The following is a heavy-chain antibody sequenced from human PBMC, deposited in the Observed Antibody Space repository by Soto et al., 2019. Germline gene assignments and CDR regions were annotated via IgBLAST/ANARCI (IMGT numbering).Heavy chain of an antibody. D-gene: IGHD3-3*01. Sequence: QVQLVESGGGVVQPGRSLRLSCAASGFTFSSYGMHWVRQAPGKGLEWVAVISYDGSNKYYADSVKGRFTISRDNSKNTLYLRMNSLRAEDTAVYYCAKDLNKGFWSGYPYYYYGMDVWGQGTTVTVSS. CDR2: ISYDGSNK. V-gene: IGHV3-30*18. CDR3: AKDLNKGFWSGYPYYYYGMDV. J-gene: IGHJ6*02. CDR1: GFTFSSYG.